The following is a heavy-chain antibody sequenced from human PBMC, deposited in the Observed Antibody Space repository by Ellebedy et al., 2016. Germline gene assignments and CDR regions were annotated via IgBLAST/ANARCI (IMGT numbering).Heavy chain of an antibody. CDR3: ARDYYDSSGYIGY. V-gene: IGHV3-30-3*01. CDR2: ILYDGSTI. CDR1: GFIFRNYA. D-gene: IGHD3-22*01. Sequence: GGSLRLXCEASGFIFRNYAMHWVRQAPDKGLEWLTVILYDGSTIYYADSVKGRFTVSRDNSKNTLYLQMNSLRPEDTAVYFCARDYYDSSGYIGYWGQGTPVTVSS. J-gene: IGHJ4*02.